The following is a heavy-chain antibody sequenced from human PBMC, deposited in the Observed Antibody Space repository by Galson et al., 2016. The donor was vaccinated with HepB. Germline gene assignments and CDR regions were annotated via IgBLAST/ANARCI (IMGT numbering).Heavy chain of an antibody. CDR3: SRDCHRLSQNTVIGL. D-gene: IGHD2/OR15-2a*01. J-gene: IGHJ4*02. CDR1: GFTVSNNY. V-gene: IGHV3-53*01. CDR2: IYSNGDT. Sequence: SLRLSCAASGFTVSNNYMKWVRQAPGKGLEWVSLIYSNGDTRYADSVKGRFTISRDNFKNTVYLHMNNLRAEDTAMYYCSRDCHRLSQNTVIGLWGQGTLVTVSS.